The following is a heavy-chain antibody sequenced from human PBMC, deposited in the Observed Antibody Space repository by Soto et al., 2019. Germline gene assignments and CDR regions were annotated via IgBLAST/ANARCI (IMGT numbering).Heavy chain of an antibody. Sequence: QVQLVQSGAEVKKPGASVKVSCKASGYTFTSYGISWVRQAPGQGLEWMGWISAYNGNTNYAQKLQDRVTMTSDTSTNTAYMELRSLRSDDTAVYYCARDGQIAPAHGTVTTFDYWGQGSLVTVSS. D-gene: IGHD4-17*01. CDR1: GYTFTSYG. CDR3: ARDGQIAPAHGTVTTFDY. CDR2: ISAYNGNT. V-gene: IGHV1-18*04. J-gene: IGHJ4*02.